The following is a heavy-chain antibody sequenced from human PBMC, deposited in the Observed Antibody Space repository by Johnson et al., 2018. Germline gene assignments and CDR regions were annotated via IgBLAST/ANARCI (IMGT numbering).Heavy chain of an antibody. D-gene: IGHD4-17*01. V-gene: IGHV3-30*03. CDR3: APRRGGNTVTTFGAFDS. CDR2: IAYDGSNK. J-gene: IGHJ3*02. CDR1: GFTFSTCG. Sequence: QVQLVEAGGGVVQPGRSLRLSCAASGFTFSTCGMHWVRQAPGKGLEWVAVIAYDGSNKYYADSVKVRFIISRDNSKNTRYLQMHSLRAEDTAVYYFAPRRGGNTVTTFGAFDSWGQGTMVTGSS.